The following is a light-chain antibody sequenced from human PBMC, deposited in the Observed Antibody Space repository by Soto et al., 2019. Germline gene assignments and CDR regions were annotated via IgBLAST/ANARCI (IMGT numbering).Light chain of an antibody. CDR2: GAS. CDR1: QSVSNNY. CDR3: QQYDYWPRT. J-gene: IGKJ1*01. V-gene: IGKV3-20*01. Sequence: EIVLTQSPGTLSLSPGERATLSCRASQSVSNNYLAWYQQKPGQAPRLLIYGASNRATGIPDRFSGSGSGTDFSLTISSLQSEDFAVYYCQQYDYWPRTFGQGTKVDIK.